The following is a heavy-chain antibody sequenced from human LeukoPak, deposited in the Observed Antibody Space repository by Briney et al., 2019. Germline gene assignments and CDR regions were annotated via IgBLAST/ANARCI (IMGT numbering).Heavy chain of an antibody. D-gene: IGHD3-10*01. CDR1: GYSVSRGYY. Sequence: SETLSLTCGVSGYSVSRGYYWAWIRQPPGKGLEWIGTIYHIGSTYYTPSLGSRVTISVDTSKNEFSLNLKSVTAADTAVYYCARAGWIITSGIDYWGQGALVTVSS. J-gene: IGHJ4*02. V-gene: IGHV4-38-2*01. CDR2: IYHIGST. CDR3: ARAGWIITSGIDY.